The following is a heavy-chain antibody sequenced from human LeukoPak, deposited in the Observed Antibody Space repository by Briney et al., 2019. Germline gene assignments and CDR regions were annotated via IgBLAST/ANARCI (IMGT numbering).Heavy chain of an antibody. CDR1: GGSISSYY. J-gene: IGHJ4*02. CDR3: ARTWRPSNLTRYSIFDY. CDR2: IYYSGST. Sequence: SETLSLTCTVSGGSISSYYWSWIRQPPGKGLEWIGYIYYSGSTNYNPSLKSRVTISVDTSKNQFSLKLSSVTAADTAVYYCARTWRPSNLTRYSIFDYWGQGTLVTVSS. V-gene: IGHV4-59*01. D-gene: IGHD3-9*01.